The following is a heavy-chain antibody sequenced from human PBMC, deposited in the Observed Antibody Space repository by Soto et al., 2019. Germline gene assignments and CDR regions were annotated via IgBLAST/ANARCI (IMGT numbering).Heavy chain of an antibody. D-gene: IGHD3-3*01. Sequence: GGSLRLSCAASGFTFSSYAMSWVRQAPGKGLEWVSAISGSGDSKYYADSVKGRFTISRDNSKNTLYLQMNSLRAEDTAVYYCAKAYYDFWSGYYNNWFDPWGQGTLVTVSS. CDR3: AKAYYDFWSGYYNNWFDP. CDR1: GFTFSSYA. J-gene: IGHJ5*02. CDR2: ISGSGDSK. V-gene: IGHV3-23*01.